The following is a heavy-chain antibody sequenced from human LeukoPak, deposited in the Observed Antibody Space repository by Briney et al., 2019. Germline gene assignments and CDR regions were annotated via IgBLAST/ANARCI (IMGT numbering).Heavy chain of an antibody. Sequence: ASVTVSCTASGYTSTSYGISWVRQAPGQGLEWMGWISAYNGNTNYAQKLQGRVTMTTDTSTSTAYMELRSLRSDDTAVYYCAREVTPINGVDLGRWFDPWGQGTLVTVSS. CDR1: GYTSTSYG. CDR3: AREVTPINGVDLGRWFDP. V-gene: IGHV1-18*01. J-gene: IGHJ5*02. CDR2: ISAYNGNT. D-gene: IGHD2-8*01.